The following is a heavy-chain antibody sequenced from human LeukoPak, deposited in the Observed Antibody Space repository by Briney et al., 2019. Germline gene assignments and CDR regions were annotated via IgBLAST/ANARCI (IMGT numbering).Heavy chain of an antibody. CDR1: GFTFSRDW. D-gene: IGHD2-8*02. CDR3: ARDGTGFDY. Sequence: GGSLRLSCVASGFTFSRDWMSWVRQAPGKGLEWVASVKQDGIETQYVDSVKGRFTISRDNAKNSVYLQMNSLRVEDTAVYYCARDGTGFDYWGEGTLVTVSS. J-gene: IGHJ4*02. CDR2: VKQDGIET. V-gene: IGHV3-7*01.